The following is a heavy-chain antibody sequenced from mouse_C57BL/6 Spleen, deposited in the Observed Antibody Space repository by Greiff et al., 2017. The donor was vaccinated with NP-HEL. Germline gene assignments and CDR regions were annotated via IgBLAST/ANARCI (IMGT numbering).Heavy chain of an antibody. CDR3: ARNFALHYYGSSYDAMDY. CDR1: GFSLTSYG. Sequence: QVQLKESGPGLVQPSQSLSITCTVSGFSLTSYGVHWVRQSPGKGLEWLGVIWSGGSTAYNAAFISRLSISKDNSKSQVFFKMNSLQADDTAIYYCARNFALHYYGSSYDAMDYWGQGTSVTVSS. CDR2: IWSGGST. J-gene: IGHJ4*01. V-gene: IGHV2-2*01. D-gene: IGHD1-1*01.